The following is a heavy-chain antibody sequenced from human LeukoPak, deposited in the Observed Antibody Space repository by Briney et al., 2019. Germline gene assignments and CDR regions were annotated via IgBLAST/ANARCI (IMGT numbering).Heavy chain of an antibody. V-gene: IGHV3-48*04. J-gene: IGHJ4*02. CDR2: ISSSGSTI. Sequence: GGSLRLSCAASGFTFSSYSMNWVRQAPGKGLEWVSYISSSGSTIYYADSVKGRFTISRDNAKNSLYLQMNSLRAEDTAVYYCARAETLYYYDSRLPDYWGQGTLVTVSS. CDR1: GFTFSSYS. D-gene: IGHD3-22*01. CDR3: ARAETLYYYDSRLPDY.